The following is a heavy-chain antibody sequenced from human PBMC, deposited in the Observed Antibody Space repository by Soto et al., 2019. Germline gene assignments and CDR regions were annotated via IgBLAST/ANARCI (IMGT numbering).Heavy chain of an antibody. J-gene: IGHJ6*02. CDR1: GFTFRSFV. V-gene: IGHV3-30*18. Sequence: QVQLVESGGGVIQPGTSLSLSCGSSGFTFRSFVMYWVRQAPGKGLEWVAVVSYDGNHRYYADSVKGPITVSRGNGKNMLYLQINSLRGEDTAVYYCAKDVGQQLVLNYGMDVWGQGTTVTVSS. D-gene: IGHD6-13*01. CDR3: AKDVGQQLVLNYGMDV. CDR2: VSYDGNHR.